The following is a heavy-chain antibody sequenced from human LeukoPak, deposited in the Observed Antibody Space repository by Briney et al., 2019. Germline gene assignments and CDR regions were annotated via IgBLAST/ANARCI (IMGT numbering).Heavy chain of an antibody. CDR3: ARGLRYFDWLTPDPHFDY. D-gene: IGHD3-9*01. Sequence: GASVKVSCKASGGTFSSYAISWVRQAPGQGLEWMGGIIPIFGTANYAQKFQGRVTITADESTSTAYMELRSLRSDDTAVYYCARGLRYFDWLTPDPHFDYWGQGTLVTVSS. CDR2: IIPIFGTA. V-gene: IGHV1-69*13. J-gene: IGHJ4*02. CDR1: GGTFSSYA.